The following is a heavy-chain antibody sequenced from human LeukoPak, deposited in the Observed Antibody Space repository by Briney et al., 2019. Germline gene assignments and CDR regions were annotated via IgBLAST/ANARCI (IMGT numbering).Heavy chain of an antibody. V-gene: IGHV3-23*01. Sequence: PGGSLRLSCAGSVFTFSAYGISWVRQAPGKGLEWVSTIHPTGANKHYAYSVNGRFTISRDNSKNTVYVQMSSLRAEDTAIYYCAKDPSTLTSADDYWGQGTLVTVSS. CDR2: IHPTGANK. J-gene: IGHJ4*02. D-gene: IGHD6-13*01. CDR3: AKDPSTLTSADDY. CDR1: VFTFSAYG.